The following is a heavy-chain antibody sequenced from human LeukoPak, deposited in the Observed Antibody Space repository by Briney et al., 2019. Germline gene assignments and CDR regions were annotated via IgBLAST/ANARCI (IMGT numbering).Heavy chain of an antibody. CDR1: GFTFSSYW. Sequence: GGSLRLSCAASGFTFSSYWMSWVRQAPGKGLEWVANIKQDGSEKYYVDSVKGRFTISRDNAKNSLYLQMNSLRAEDTAVYYCARLNYDILTGYGGSYYYYMDVWGKGTTVTVSS. V-gene: IGHV3-7*01. D-gene: IGHD3-9*01. CDR3: ARLNYDILTGYGGSYYYYMDV. CDR2: IKQDGSEK. J-gene: IGHJ6*03.